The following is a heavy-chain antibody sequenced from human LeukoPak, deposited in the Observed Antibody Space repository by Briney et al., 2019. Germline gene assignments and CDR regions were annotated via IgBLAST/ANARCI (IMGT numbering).Heavy chain of an antibody. V-gene: IGHV3-23*01. Sequence: PGASLRLSCTNSGFTFSKYALIWVRQAPGKGLEWVSAIRGSGAYTFYADAVKGRFTVSRDNSKNTLFLQMDNLRAEDTAVYYCARDPNGDYIGAFDFWGQGTRVTVSS. D-gene: IGHD4-17*01. CDR2: IRGSGAYT. J-gene: IGHJ3*01. CDR1: GFTFSKYA. CDR3: ARDPNGDYIGAFDF.